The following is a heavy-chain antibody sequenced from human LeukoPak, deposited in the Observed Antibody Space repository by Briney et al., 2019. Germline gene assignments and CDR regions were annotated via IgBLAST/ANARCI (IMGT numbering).Heavy chain of an antibody. CDR3: ARGGSGWYAFDS. D-gene: IGHD6-19*01. V-gene: IGHV3-66*01. Sequence: GGSLRLSCAASRFTVSSSYMNWVSQAPGKGLEWVSLIDSGGYTYYADSVKGRFTISRDNSKNTLYFQMSSLRVEDTAVYYCARGGSGWYAFDSWGQGTLVTVSS. CDR2: IDSGGYT. CDR1: RFTVSSSY. J-gene: IGHJ4*02.